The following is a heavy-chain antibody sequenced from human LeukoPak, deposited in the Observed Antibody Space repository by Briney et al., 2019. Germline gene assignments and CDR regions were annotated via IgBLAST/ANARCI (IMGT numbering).Heavy chain of an antibody. CDR3: ARDCSSTSCFCS. V-gene: IGHV4-30-4*08. J-gene: IGHJ4*02. D-gene: IGHD2-2*01. CDR2: IYYSGST. Sequence: SQTLSLTCTVSGGSISSGDYYWSWIRQPPGKGLEWIGYIYYSGSTYYNPSLKSQVTISVGTSKNQFSLKLSSVTAADTAVYYCARDCSSTSCFCSWGQGTLVTVSS. CDR1: GGSISSGDYY.